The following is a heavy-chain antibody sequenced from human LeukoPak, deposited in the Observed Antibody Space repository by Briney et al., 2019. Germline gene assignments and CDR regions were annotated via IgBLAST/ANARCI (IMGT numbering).Heavy chain of an antibody. CDR2: MNPNSGNT. D-gene: IGHD4-17*01. CDR3: ARSWTTVTTWGAPDAFDI. V-gene: IGHV1-8*01. CDR1: GYTFTSYD. J-gene: IGHJ3*02. Sequence: ASVKVSCKASGYTFTSYDINWVRQATGQGLEWMGWMNPNSGNTGYAQKFQGRVTMTRNTSISTAYMELSSLRSEDTAVYYCARSWTTVTTWGAPDAFDIWGQGTMVTVPS.